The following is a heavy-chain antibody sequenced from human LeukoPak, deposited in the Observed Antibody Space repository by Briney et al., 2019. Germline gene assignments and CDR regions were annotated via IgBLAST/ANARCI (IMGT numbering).Heavy chain of an antibody. J-gene: IGHJ3*02. CDR3: ARDLAWLLAFDI. D-gene: IGHD5-12*01. CDR2: INAGNGNT. CDR1: GYTFTSYA. V-gene: IGHV1-3*01. Sequence: ASVKVSCKASGYTFTSYAMHWVRQAPGQRLEWMGWINAGNGNTKYSQKFQGRVTITRDTSASTAYMELSSLRSEDTAVYYCARDLAWLLAFDIWGQGTMVTVSS.